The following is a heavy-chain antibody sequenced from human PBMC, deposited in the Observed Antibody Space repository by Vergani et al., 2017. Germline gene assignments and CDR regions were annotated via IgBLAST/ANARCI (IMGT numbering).Heavy chain of an antibody. CDR1: GYFISSGYY. J-gene: IGHJ4*02. Sequence: QVQLQESGPGLVKTPETLSLTCAVSGYFISSGYYWAWIRQSPGQGLEWIGSIAQSGATYYKPSLKTRVTISVDTSKNPFFLKMSTVTAADTAVYYCARSRIYYGAGSPDYWGQGTLGTVSS. CDR2: IAQSGAT. V-gene: IGHV4-38-2*01. D-gene: IGHD3-10*01. CDR3: ARSRIYYGAGSPDY.